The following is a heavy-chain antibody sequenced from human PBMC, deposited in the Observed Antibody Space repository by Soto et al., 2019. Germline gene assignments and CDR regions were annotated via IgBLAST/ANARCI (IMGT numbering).Heavy chain of an antibody. V-gene: IGHV3-23*01. CDR2: ISGSGGST. D-gene: IGHD2-2*02. CDR1: GFTFSSYA. J-gene: IGHJ3*02. CDR3: AKDPVVPAAIRNAFDI. Sequence: RGSLRLSGAASGFTFSSYAMSWVRQAPGEGLEWVSAISGSGGSTYYADSVKGRFTISRDDPKNTLYLQMNSLRAEDTAVYYCAKDPVVPAAIRNAFDIWGQGTRVT.